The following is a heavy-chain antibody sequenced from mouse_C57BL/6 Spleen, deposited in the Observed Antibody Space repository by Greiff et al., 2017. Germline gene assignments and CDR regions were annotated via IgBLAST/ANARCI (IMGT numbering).Heavy chain of an antibody. V-gene: IGHV1-15*01. Sequence: VQLQQSGAELVRPGASVTLSCKASGYTFTDYEMHWVKQTPVHGLEWIGAIDPETGGTAYNQKFKGKAILTADKSSSTAYMELRSLTSEDSAVYYCTRRGTGHFDYWGQGTTLTVSS. D-gene: IGHD3-3*01. CDR2: IDPETGGT. CDR3: TRRGTGHFDY. J-gene: IGHJ2*01. CDR1: GYTFTDYE.